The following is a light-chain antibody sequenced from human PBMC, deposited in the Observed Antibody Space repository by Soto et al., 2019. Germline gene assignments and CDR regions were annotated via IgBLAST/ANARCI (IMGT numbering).Light chain of an antibody. V-gene: IGLV2-14*01. CDR3: SSFTSSITYV. J-gene: IGLJ1*01. Sequence: QSALTQPASVSGSPGQSITISCTGTSRDVAAYNYVSWYQQHLGKAPKLMIYDVTNRPSGVSNRFSGSKSGNTASLTISGLQAEDEADYYCSSFTSSITYVFGTGTKVTVL. CDR1: SRDVAAYNY. CDR2: DVT.